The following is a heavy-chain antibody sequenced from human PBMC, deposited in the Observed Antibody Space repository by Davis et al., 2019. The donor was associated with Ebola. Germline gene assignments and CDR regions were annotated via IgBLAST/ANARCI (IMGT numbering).Heavy chain of an antibody. CDR1: GYTFTGYY. CDR3: ARVEDILGYCSSTSCYLDV. J-gene: IGHJ6*02. CDR2: INPNSGGT. D-gene: IGHD2-2*01. Sequence: ASVKVSCKASGYTFTGYYMHWVRQAPGQGLEWMGWINPNSGGTNYAQKFQGRVTMTRDTSISTAYMDLSRLTSDDTAVYYCARVEDILGYCSSTSCYLDVWGQGITVTVSS. V-gene: IGHV1-2*02.